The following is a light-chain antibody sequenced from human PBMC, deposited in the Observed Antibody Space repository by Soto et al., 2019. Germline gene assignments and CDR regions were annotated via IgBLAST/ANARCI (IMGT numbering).Light chain of an antibody. J-gene: IGKJ5*01. CDR2: DAS. CDR3: QQRSNWHQIT. Sequence: DIVLTQSPATLSLSPGQRGPLSCRARQSVSSYLAWYQQKPGQATRLIIYDASNRANGIPARFSGSGSGTDFTLTIGSLEPEDFAIYYCQQRSNWHQITFGQGTRLEIK. V-gene: IGKV3-11*01. CDR1: QSVSSY.